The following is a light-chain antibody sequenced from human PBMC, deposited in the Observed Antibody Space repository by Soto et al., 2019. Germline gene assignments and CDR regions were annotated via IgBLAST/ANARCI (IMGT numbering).Light chain of an antibody. CDR2: SNN. Sequence: QSVLTQPPSASGTPGQRVTISCSGSSSNIGSNTVNWYQQVPGTAPKLLIYSNNQRPSGVPDRFSGSKSGTSASLAISGLQCEDEADYYCAAWDDSLNGHVVFGGGTKLTVL. V-gene: IGLV1-44*01. CDR1: SSNIGSNT. CDR3: AAWDDSLNGHVV. J-gene: IGLJ2*01.